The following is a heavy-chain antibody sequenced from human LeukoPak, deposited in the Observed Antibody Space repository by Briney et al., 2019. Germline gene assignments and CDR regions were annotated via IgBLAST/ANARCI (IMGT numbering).Heavy chain of an antibody. V-gene: IGHV3-53*01. CDR1: GFTVSSNY. CDR2: IYSGGST. Sequence: GGSLRLSCAAFGFTVSSNYMSWVRQAPGKGLEWVSVIYSGGSTYYADSVKGRFTISRDNSKNTLYLQMNSLRAEDTAVYYCARDPPGAVRGCDSYWGQGTLVTVSS. J-gene: IGHJ4*02. D-gene: IGHD5-12*01. CDR3: ARDPPGAVRGCDSY.